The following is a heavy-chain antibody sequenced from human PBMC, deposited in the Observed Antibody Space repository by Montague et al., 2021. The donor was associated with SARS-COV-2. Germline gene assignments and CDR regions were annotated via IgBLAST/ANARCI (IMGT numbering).Heavy chain of an antibody. D-gene: IGHD6-13*01. CDR3: VTYPAVYSSSWYHFDY. CDR1: GYTLTELS. J-gene: IGHJ4*02. V-gene: IGHV1-24*01. Sequence: SVKVSCKVSGYTLTELSMHWVRQAPGKGLEWMGGFDPEDGETIYAQKFQGRVTTTEDTSTDTAYMELSSLRSEDTALYHCVTYPAVYSSSWYHFDYWGQGTLVTVSS. CDR2: FDPEDGET.